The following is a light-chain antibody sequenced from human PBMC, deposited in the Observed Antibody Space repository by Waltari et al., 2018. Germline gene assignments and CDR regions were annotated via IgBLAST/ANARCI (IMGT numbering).Light chain of an antibody. CDR1: TLRTYS. CDR3: NSRDRRHNSML. V-gene: IGLV3-19*01. CDR2: GNN. Sequence: SSELTQDPAVSVALGQTVRITCQGDTLRTYSAGWYQQKPGQAPILVNYGNNNRPSGIPDRFSGSRSGNTASLIITGALAEDEAAYYCNSRDRRHNSMLFGGGTKLTVL. J-gene: IGLJ2*01.